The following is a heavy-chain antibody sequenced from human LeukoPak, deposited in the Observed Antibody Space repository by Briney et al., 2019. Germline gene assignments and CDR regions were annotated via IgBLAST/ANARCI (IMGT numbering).Heavy chain of an antibody. J-gene: IGHJ3*02. Sequence: AGGSLRLSCAASGFTFSSYAMSWVRQAPGKGLEWVSAISGSGGSTYYADSVKGRFTISRDNSKNTLYLQMNSLRAEDTAVYYCARADYGDYGGNAFDIWGQGTMVTVSS. CDR2: ISGSGGST. V-gene: IGHV3-23*01. CDR1: GFTFSSYA. CDR3: ARADYGDYGGNAFDI. D-gene: IGHD4-17*01.